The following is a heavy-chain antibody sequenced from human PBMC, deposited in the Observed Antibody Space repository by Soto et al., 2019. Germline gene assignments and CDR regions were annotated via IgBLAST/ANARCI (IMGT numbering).Heavy chain of an antibody. CDR2: IFSNDEK. V-gene: IGHV2-26*01. CDR3: ARLSGVVAASLPSYYYGMDV. J-gene: IGHJ6*02. Sequence: QVTLKESGPVLVKPTETLTLTCTVSGFSLSNARMGVSWIRQPPGKALEWLAHIFSNDEKSYSTSLKSRLTIPKHTSKSQVVLTMTNMDPVDTATYYGARLSGVVAASLPSYYYGMDVWGQGTTVTVSS. CDR1: GFSLSNARMG. D-gene: IGHD2-15*01.